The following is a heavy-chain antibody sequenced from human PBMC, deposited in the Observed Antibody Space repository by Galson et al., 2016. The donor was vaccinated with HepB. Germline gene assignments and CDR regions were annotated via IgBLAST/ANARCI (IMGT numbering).Heavy chain of an antibody. CDR2: ISSGGST. J-gene: IGHJ5*02. CDR3: ARGRGYAPDWFDP. V-gene: IGHV4-59*01. CDR1: GGSISGYY. Sequence: SETLSLTCTVSGGSISGYYWTWIRQPPGKGLEWIGYISSGGSTDYDPSLESRVTLLIDMSKNQFSLRLGSLAAADTAFYYCARGRGYAPDWFDPWGQGTLVTASS. D-gene: IGHD1-26*01.